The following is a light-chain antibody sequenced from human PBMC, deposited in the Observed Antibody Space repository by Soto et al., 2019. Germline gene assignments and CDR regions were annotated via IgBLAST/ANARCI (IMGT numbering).Light chain of an antibody. Sequence: MVLTQSRGTLSLSPGERATLSCRASQIVVTNLAWYQQKPGQAPRLLIYAASSRVTGIPDRFSGSGSGTDFTLTISRLEPEDFAVYYCQQYGSSPGLITFGPGTKVDIK. CDR1: QIVVTN. V-gene: IGKV3-20*01. CDR3: QQYGSSPGLIT. CDR2: AAS. J-gene: IGKJ3*01.